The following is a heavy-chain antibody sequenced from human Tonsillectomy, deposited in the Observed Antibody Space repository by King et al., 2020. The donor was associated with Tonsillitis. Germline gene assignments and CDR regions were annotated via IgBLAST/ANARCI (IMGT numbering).Heavy chain of an antibody. Sequence: VQLVESGGGVVQPGRSLRLSCAASGFTFSTYAMHWVRQAPGKGLEWVAVISYDGSNKYYADSVKGRFTISRDNSKNTLYLQMNSLRAEDTAVYYCARGPALIVGSIPFDYWGQGTLVTVSS. CDR1: GFTFSTYA. CDR2: ISYDGSNK. CDR3: ARGPALIVGSIPFDY. V-gene: IGHV3-30*04. D-gene: IGHD1-26*01. J-gene: IGHJ4*02.